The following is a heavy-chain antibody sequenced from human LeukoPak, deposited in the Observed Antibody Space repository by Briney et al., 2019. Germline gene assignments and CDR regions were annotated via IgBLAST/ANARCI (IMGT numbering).Heavy chain of an antibody. V-gene: IGHV1-2*02. D-gene: IGHD3-22*01. J-gene: IGHJ4*02. Sequence: ASVKVSCKTSGYTFTGHYIHWVRQAPGQGLQRVGWVNANNGATHCAQKLQDRVTMTRDTSISTAYMELSRLTSDDTAVYYCARDQNYYDTNTYYGIDCWGQGTLVTVSS. CDR3: ARDQNYYDTNTYYGIDC. CDR2: VNANNGAT. CDR1: GYTFTGHY.